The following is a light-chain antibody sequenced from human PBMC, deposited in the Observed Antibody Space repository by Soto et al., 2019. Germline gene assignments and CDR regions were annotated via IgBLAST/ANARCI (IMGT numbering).Light chain of an antibody. CDR2: GAS. V-gene: IGKV3-20*01. CDR1: QSVSNNY. CDR3: QHYGYSQWT. J-gene: IGKJ1*01. Sequence: EIVLTQSPATLSLSPGERATLSCRASQSVSNNYLAWYQQKPGQAPRLLIYGASNRATGIPDRFSGSGSGTEFTLTITRLEPEDSVVYFCQHYGYSQWTFGQGNKVDIK.